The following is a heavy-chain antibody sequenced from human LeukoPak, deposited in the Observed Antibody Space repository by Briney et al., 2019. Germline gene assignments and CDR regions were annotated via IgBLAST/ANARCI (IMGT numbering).Heavy chain of an antibody. D-gene: IGHD3-3*01. J-gene: IGHJ6*03. CDR3: GRVPPHLTYYDFWSGYYNRWYYYYYYIHL. CDR2: ISAYNGDT. V-gene: IGHV1-18*01. Sequence: ASVKVSCKASGYTFTSYGISWVRQAPGQGLEWMGWISAYNGDTNYAQKLQGRGTITRDTSTSTAYMELRSLRYDDTAVYYCGRVPPHLTYYDFWSGYYNRWYYYYYYIHLWGQGTPVTVSS. CDR1: GYTFTSYG.